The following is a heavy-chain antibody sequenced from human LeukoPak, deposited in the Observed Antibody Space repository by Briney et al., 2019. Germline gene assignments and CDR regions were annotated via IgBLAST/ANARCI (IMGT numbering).Heavy chain of an antibody. J-gene: IGHJ4*02. V-gene: IGHV3-30*02. Sequence: GGSLRLSCAASGFTFSSYGMHWVRQAPGKGLEWVAFIRYDGSNKYYADSVKGRFTISRDNSKNTLYLQMNSLRAEDTAVYYCAKGTTTSYYYDSSGYYDYWGQGTLVTVSS. CDR2: IRYDGSNK. D-gene: IGHD3-22*01. CDR3: AKGTTTSYYYDSSGYYDY. CDR1: GFTFSSYG.